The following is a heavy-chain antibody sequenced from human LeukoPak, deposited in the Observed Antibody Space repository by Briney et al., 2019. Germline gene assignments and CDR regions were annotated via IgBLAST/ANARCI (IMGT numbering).Heavy chain of an antibody. V-gene: IGHV4-34*01. J-gene: IGHJ4*02. CDR3: ASGLKD. CDR1: GGSFSGYY. Sequence: SETLSLTCAVYGGSFSGYYWSWIRQPPGKGLEWIGEINHSGSTNYNPSLKSRVTISVDTSKNQFSLKLSSMTAADTAVYYCASGLKDWGQGTLVTASS. CDR2: INHSGST.